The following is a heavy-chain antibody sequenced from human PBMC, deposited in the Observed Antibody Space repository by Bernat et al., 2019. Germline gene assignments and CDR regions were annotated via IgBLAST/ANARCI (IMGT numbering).Heavy chain of an antibody. V-gene: IGHV4-39*01. CDR1: GGSISSSSYW. CDR3: ARQTRADGWTFDY. J-gene: IGHJ4*02. Sequence: QVQLQELGPGLVKPSETLSLTCTVSGGSISSSSYWWGWIRQPPGKGLEWIGSIYYSGTTYYNPSLKSRVTISVDRSKNQFSLKLSSVTAADTAVDYCARQTRADGWTFDYWGQGTLVTVSS. D-gene: IGHD2-2*03. CDR2: IYYSGTT.